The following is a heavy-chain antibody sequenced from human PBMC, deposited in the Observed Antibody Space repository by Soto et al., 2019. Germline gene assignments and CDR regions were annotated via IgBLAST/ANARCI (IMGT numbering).Heavy chain of an antibody. CDR3: ARDSLTYDAFDI. J-gene: IGHJ3*02. CDR2: ISGSGSTP. CDR1: GFTFSDYA. V-gene: IGHV3-23*01. Sequence: PGGSLRLSCAASGFTFSDYAMSWVRQAPGKGLEWVSAISGSGSTPYYADSVKGRFTISRDNAKNSLYLQMNSLRAEDTAVYYCARDSLTYDAFDIWGQGTMVTVSS.